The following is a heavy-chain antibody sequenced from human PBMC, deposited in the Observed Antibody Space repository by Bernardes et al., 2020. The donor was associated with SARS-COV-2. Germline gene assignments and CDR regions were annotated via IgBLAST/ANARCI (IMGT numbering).Heavy chain of an antibody. J-gene: IGHJ5*02. CDR3: AHGRGYFDWSYNWFDP. Sequence: SGPTLLKPTQTLTLTCTFSGFSLSPNGVGVGWFRQPPGKALEWLGIIYWDDDRRYSPSLKNRVTITKGNSKNQVVLTMTNMDPVDTATYYCAHGRGYFDWSYNWFDPWGQGTLVTVSS. CDR1: GFSLSPNGVG. V-gene: IGHV2-5*02. D-gene: IGHD3-9*01. CDR2: IYWDDDR.